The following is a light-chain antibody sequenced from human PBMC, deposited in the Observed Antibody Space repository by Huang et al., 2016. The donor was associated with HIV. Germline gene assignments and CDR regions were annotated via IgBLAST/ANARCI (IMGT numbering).Light chain of an antibody. CDR2: GTS. Sequence: IVLTQSPGPLSLSPGERATLSCRASQSVSSSYLAWYRQRPGQAPRLVIYGTSNRATGIPDRFSGSGSVTDFTLTISRLEPEDFAVYYCQQYGSSYTFGQGTKLEIK. CDR3: QQYGSSYT. CDR1: QSVSSSY. V-gene: IGKV3-20*01. J-gene: IGKJ2*01.